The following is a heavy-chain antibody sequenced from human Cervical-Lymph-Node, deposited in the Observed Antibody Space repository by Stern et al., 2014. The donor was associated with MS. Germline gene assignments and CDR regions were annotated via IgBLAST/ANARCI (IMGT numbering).Heavy chain of an antibody. J-gene: IGHJ4*02. V-gene: IGHV1-58*01. CDR3: ATDDLNARSSAPIDY. Sequence: QLVESGPEVKKPGTSVKVSCKASGSTFSSSTVQWVRQARGTRLEWIGWIVVCSGNTNYAQKFQERVTITRDRSTSTAYMELNSLRFGDTAVYYCATDDLNARSSAPIDYWGQGTLVTVSS. CDR2: IVVCSGNT. CDR1: GSTFSSST.